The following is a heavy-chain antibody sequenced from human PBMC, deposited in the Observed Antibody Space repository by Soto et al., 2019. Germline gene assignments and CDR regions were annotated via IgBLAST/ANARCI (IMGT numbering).Heavy chain of an antibody. CDR3: ARVPFVGYFNWIHP. Sequence: SETLSLTCSVSGASISSYYWTWIRQPPGGGLEWIGYMHHTQGTNDNPSLRGRVHMSIDTSMNQFSLRLTSVTAADTAVYYCARVPFVGYFNWIHPWGPGTLLTVST. CDR2: MHHTQGT. D-gene: IGHD3-9*01. J-gene: IGHJ5*02. CDR1: GASISSYY. V-gene: IGHV4-59*01.